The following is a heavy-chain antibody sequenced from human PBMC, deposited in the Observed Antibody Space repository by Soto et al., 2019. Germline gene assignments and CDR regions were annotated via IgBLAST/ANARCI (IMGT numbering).Heavy chain of an antibody. CDR3: ARDTNPRSYYYGMDV. D-gene: IGHD3-3*01. CDR1: GFTFSSYA. J-gene: IGHJ6*02. V-gene: IGHV3-30-3*01. Sequence: GSLRLSCAASGFTFSSYAMHWVRQAPGKGLEWVAVISYDGSNKYYADSVKGRFTISRDNSKNTLYLQMNSLRAEDTAVYYCARDTNPRSYYYGMDVWGQGTTVTVSS. CDR2: ISYDGSNK.